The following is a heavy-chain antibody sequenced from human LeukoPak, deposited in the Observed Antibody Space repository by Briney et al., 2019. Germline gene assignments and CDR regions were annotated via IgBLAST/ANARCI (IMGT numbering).Heavy chain of an antibody. V-gene: IGHV3-23*01. J-gene: IGHJ3*02. CDR1: GFTFSSYG. CDR3: AKDLVWFGELLDAFDI. D-gene: IGHD3-10*01. Sequence: GGSLRLSCAASGFTFSSYGMSWVRQAPGKGLEWVSAISGSGGSTYYADSVKGRFTISRDNSKNTLYPQMNSLRVEDTAVYYCAKDLVWFGELLDAFDIWGQGTMVTVSS. CDR2: ISGSGGST.